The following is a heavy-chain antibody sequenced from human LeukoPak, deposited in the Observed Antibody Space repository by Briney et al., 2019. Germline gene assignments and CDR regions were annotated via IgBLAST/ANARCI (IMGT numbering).Heavy chain of an antibody. D-gene: IGHD3-10*01. V-gene: IGHV4-34*01. CDR2: INHSGST. CDR1: GGSFSGYH. CDR3: ARGGYYGSGNDFRFDP. Sequence: SETLSLTCAVYGGSFSGYHWSWIRQPPGKGLEWIGEINHSGSTNYNPSLKSRVTISVDTSKSQFSLKLSSVTAADTAIYYCARGGYYGSGNDFRFDPWGQGTLVTVSS. J-gene: IGHJ5*02.